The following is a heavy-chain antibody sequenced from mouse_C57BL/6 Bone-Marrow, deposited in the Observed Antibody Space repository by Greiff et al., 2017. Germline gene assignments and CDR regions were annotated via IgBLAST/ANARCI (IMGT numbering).Heavy chain of an antibody. V-gene: IGHV1-81*01. CDR3: ATLRGAY. CDR2: IYPTSGNT. J-gene: IGHJ3*01. Sequence: VQLQQSGAELARPGASVKLSCKASGYTFTSYGISWVKQRPGQGLEWIGEIYPTSGNTYYNEKFKGKATLTADKSSSTAYMELSSLTSEDSAVYFCATLRGAYWGQGTLVTVSA. D-gene: IGHD1-1*01. CDR1: GYTFTSYG.